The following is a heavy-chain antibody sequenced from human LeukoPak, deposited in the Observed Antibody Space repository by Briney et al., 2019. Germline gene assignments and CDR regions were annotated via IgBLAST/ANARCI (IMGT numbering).Heavy chain of an antibody. V-gene: IGHV3-7*01. J-gene: IGHJ5*02. CDR2: IKPDGSAQ. CDR3: ANGGTYSSGP. Sequence: PGGFLRLSCAASGFTFSNSWMSWVRQAPGKGLEWVATIKPDGSAQYYVDSVKGRFTISRDNAKNSLFLQINSLRAEDTAVYYCANGGTYSSGPWGQGTLVTVSS. CDR1: GFTFSNSW. D-gene: IGHD3-22*01.